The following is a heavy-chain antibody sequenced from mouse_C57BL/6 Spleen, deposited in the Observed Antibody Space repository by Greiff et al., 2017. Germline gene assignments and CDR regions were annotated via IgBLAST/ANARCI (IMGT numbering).Heavy chain of an antibody. CDR2: ISYSGST. V-gene: IGHV3-1*01. CDR1: GYSITSGYD. J-gene: IGHJ1*03. CDR3: ARDRGYGNYWYFDV. Sequence: EVKVEESGPGMVKPSQSLSLTCTVTGYSITSGYDWHWIRHFPGNKLEWMGYISYSGSTNYNPSLKSRISITHDTSKNHFFLKLNSVTTEDTATYYCARDRGYGNYWYFDVWGTGTTVTVSS. D-gene: IGHD2-10*02.